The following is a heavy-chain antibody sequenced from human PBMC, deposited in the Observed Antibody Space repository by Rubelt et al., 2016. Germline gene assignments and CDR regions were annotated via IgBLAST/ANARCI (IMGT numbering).Heavy chain of an antibody. Sequence: QVHLVQSAIEVKKPGASVKISCKTSGYTFTTYGIIWVRRAPGQGLEWMGWINTYNDKTNYPQKFQGRVSMTTDSSTNTAYMELGSRRSDDTAVYYCAGGYFDSTGDFDYWGQGTLVTVSS. CDR3: AGGYFDSTGDFDY. V-gene: IGHV1-18*01. CDR2: INTYNDKT. J-gene: IGHJ4*02. D-gene: IGHD3-22*01. CDR1: GYTFTTYG.